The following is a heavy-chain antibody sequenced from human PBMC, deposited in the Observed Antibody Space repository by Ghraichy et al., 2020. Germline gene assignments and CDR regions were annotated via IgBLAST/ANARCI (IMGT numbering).Heavy chain of an antibody. V-gene: IGHV3-30*18. CDR1: GFTFSNYG. CDR3: AKGLDNYYGSGSYIYYGMDV. CDR2: ISHDGSNK. D-gene: IGHD3-10*01. Sequence: GESLNISCAASGFTFSNYGMHWVRQAPGKGLEWVAVISHDGSNKYCADSVKGRFTISRENSKNTLYLQMNSLRPEDTAVYYCAKGLDNYYGSGSYIYYGMDVWGQGTTVTVSS. J-gene: IGHJ6*02.